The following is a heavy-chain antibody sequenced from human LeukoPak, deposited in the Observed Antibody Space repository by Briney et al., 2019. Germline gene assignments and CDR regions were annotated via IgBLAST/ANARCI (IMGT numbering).Heavy chain of an antibody. CDR1: GFTFSSYA. D-gene: IGHD5-12*01. J-gene: IGHJ4*02. Sequence: GGSLRLSCTASGFTFSSYAMSWVRQAPGKGLEWVSAISGSGGSTYYADSVKGRFTISRDNAKNSLYLQMNSLRAEDTAVYYCARKGYSGYDTFDYWGQGTLVTVSS. CDR3: ARKGYSGYDTFDY. CDR2: ISGSGGST. V-gene: IGHV3-23*01.